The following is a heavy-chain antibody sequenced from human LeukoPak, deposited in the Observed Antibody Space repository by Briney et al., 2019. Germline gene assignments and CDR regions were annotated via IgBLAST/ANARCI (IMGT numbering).Heavy chain of an antibody. CDR3: ATHTEPTNWFDP. D-gene: IGHD5-18*01. CDR1: GGSISSHY. J-gene: IGHJ5*02. V-gene: IGHV4-59*11. Sequence: PSETLSLTCTVSGGSISSHYWSWIRQPPGKGLEWIGYIYYSGSTNYNPSLKSRVTISVDTSKNQFSLKLSSVTAADTAVYYCATHTEPTNWFDPWGQGTLVTVSS. CDR2: IYYSGST.